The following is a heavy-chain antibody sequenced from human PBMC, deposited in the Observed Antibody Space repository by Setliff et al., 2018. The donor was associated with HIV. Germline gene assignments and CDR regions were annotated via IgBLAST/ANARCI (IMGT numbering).Heavy chain of an antibody. J-gene: IGHJ4*02. Sequence: SETLSLTCTVSGGSISSSSYYWGWIRQSPGKGLEWIGSIYYSGSTYYNPSLKSRVTISVDTSKNQFSLKLSSVTAADTAVYYCARRSGWSEDYWGQGTLVTVSS. D-gene: IGHD6-19*01. CDR3: ARRSGWSEDY. V-gene: IGHV4-39*01. CDR2: IYYSGST. CDR1: GGSISSSSYY.